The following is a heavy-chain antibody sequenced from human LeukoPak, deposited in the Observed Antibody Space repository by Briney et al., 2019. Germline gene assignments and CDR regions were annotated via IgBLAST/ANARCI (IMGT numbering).Heavy chain of an antibody. CDR1: GGTFSSYA. Sequence: SVKVSCKASGGTFSSYAISWVRQAPGQGLEWMGGIIPIFGSANYAQKFQGRVTITADESTSTAYMELSSLRSEDTAVYYCARGEGYDILTANWFDPWGQGTLVTVSS. CDR2: IIPIFGSA. D-gene: IGHD3-9*01. J-gene: IGHJ5*02. V-gene: IGHV1-69*01. CDR3: ARGEGYDILTANWFDP.